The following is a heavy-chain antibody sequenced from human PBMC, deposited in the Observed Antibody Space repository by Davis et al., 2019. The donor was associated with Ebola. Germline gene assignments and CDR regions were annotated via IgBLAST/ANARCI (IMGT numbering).Heavy chain of an antibody. Sequence: GGSLRLSCAASGFTFSSYAMSWVRQAPGKGLEWLSYISFSGGDRYYAGSVEGRFTTSRDNAENSVFLQMNSLRAEDTAVYFCARGRSGGRIGDDFDVWGRGTMVTVSS. CDR3: ARGRSGGRIGDDFDV. CDR2: ISFSGGDR. V-gene: IGHV3-21*05. D-gene: IGHD1-26*01. J-gene: IGHJ3*01. CDR1: GFTFSSYA.